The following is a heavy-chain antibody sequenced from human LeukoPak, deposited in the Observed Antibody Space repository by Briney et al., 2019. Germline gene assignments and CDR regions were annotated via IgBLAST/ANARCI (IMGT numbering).Heavy chain of an antibody. CDR3: ARGPHCSSTSCYSKYFHH. V-gene: IGHV4-31*03. J-gene: IGHJ1*01. CDR1: GASISSGGYY. CDR2: ISYSGSP. D-gene: IGHD2-2*01. Sequence: PSQTLSLTCTVSGASISSGGYYWSWIRQHPGKGLEWIGYISYSGSPYYNPSLKSRVTISVDTSRSQFSLKLSSVTAADTAVYYCARGPHCSSTSCYSKYFHHWGQGTLVTVSS.